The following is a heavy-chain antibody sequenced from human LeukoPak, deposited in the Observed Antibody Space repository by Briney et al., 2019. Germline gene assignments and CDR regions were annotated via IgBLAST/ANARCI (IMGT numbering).Heavy chain of an antibody. J-gene: IGHJ3*02. CDR3: AKSNGYGLIDI. D-gene: IGHD3-22*01. V-gene: IGHV3-48*03. CDR1: GFTFSSYE. CDR2: ISSSGSTI. Sequence: GGSLRLSCAASGFTFSSYEMNWVRQAPGKGLEWVSYISSSGSTIYYADSVKGRFTISRDNAKNSLYLQMNSLRAEDTAVYYCAKSNGYGLIDIWGQGTMVTVSS.